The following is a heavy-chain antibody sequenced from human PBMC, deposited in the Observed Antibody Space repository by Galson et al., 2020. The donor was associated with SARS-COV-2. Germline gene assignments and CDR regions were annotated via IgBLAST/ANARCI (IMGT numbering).Heavy chain of an antibody. CDR1: GFIFGDYG. Sequence: LSLTCAASGFIFGDYGLSWVRQYPGKGLEWVSGINWSGGTTVYAESVSGRFTISRDNTENSLYLEMNSLRPEDTAFYFCARKDYYGSGNDVWGQGTTVTVSS. V-gene: IGHV3-20*04. D-gene: IGHD3-10*01. CDR3: ARKDYYGSGNDV. J-gene: IGHJ6*02. CDR2: INWSGGTT.